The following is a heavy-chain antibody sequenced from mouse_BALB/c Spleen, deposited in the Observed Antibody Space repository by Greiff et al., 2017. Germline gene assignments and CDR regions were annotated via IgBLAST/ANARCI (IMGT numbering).Heavy chain of an antibody. CDR3: THSSGPAWFAY. CDR1: GYTFTSYW. V-gene: IGHV1-5*01. CDR2: IYPGNSDT. Sequence: DVQLQESGTVLARPGASVKMSCKASGYTFTSYWMHWVKQRPGQGLEWIGAIYPGNSDTSYNQKFKGKAKLTAVTSTSTAYMELSSLTNEDSAVYYCTHSSGPAWFAYWGQGTLVTVSA. D-gene: IGHD3-1*01. J-gene: IGHJ3*01.